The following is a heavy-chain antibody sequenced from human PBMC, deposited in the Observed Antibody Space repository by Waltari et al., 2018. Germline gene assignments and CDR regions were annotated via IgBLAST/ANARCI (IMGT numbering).Heavy chain of an antibody. CDR3: ARDGGSGINY. J-gene: IGHJ4*02. D-gene: IGHD3-10*01. Sequence: QVQLVQSGAEVKKPGASVKVSCKASGYTFTGYYMHRVRPAPGQGLEWMGWINPHSGGTNYAQKFQGRVTMTRDTSISAAYMELSRLRSDDTAVYYCARDGGSGINYWGQGTLVTVSS. CDR2: INPHSGGT. CDR1: GYTFTGYY. V-gene: IGHV1-2*02.